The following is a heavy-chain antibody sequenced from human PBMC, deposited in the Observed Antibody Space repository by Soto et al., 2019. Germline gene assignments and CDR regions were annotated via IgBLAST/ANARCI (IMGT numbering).Heavy chain of an antibody. D-gene: IGHD6-13*01. J-gene: IGHJ1*01. CDR2: IYYSGST. Sequence: QVQLQESGPGLVKPSETLSLTCTVSGGSVSSGSYYWSWIRQPPGKGLEWIGYIYYSGSTNYNPSLKSRVTISVDTSKNQFSLKLSSVTAADTAVYYCARGYSSSWHSRKYFQHWGQGTLVTVSS. CDR3: ARGYSSSWHSRKYFQH. CDR1: GGSVSSGSYY. V-gene: IGHV4-61*01.